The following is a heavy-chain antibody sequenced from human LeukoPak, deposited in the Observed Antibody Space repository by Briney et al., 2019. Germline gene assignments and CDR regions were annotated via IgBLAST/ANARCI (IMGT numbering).Heavy chain of an antibody. V-gene: IGHV4-59*01. Sequence: SETLSLTCTVSGGSISGSYWSWIRQPPGKGLEWIGHISYSGSTNYNPSLKSRVTISVDTSKNQFSLKLSSVTAADTAVYYCARDARIYYDSSGYYYYYYGMDVWGQGTTVTVSS. D-gene: IGHD3-22*01. CDR1: GGSISGSY. CDR3: ARDARIYYDSSGYYYYYYGMDV. J-gene: IGHJ6*02. CDR2: ISYSGST.